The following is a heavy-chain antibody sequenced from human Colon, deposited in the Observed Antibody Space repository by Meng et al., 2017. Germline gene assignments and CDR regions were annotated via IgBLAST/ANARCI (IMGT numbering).Heavy chain of an antibody. J-gene: IGHJ3*02. Sequence: SETLSLTCAVSGGSISSSNWWSWVRQPPGKGLEWIGEIYHSGSTNYNPSLKSRVTISVDKSKNQFSLKLSSVTAADTAVYYCARQRQLVLHDAFDIWGQGTMVTVSS. V-gene: IGHV4-4*02. CDR3: ARQRQLVLHDAFDI. CDR2: IYHSGST. D-gene: IGHD6-13*01. CDR1: GGSISSSNW.